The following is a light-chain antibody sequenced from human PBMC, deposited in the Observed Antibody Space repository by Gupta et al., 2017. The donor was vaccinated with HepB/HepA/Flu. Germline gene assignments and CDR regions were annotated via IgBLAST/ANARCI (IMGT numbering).Light chain of an antibody. Sequence: DIQMTQLPPTLSASVGDGVTITCRASQSISSWLAWYQQKPGKAPKLLIYKASSLESGVPSRFSGSGSGTEFTLTISSLQPDDFATYYCQQYNSYSRTFGQGTKVEIK. CDR3: QQYNSYSRT. V-gene: IGKV1-5*03. CDR2: KAS. CDR1: QSISSW. J-gene: IGKJ1*01.